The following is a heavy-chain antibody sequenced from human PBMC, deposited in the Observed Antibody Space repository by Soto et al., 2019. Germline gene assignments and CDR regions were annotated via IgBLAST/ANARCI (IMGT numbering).Heavy chain of an antibody. V-gene: IGHV3-30*18. CDR3: AKGYSSGWLYFDY. CDR1: GFTFSSYG. Sequence: QVQLVESGGGVVQPGRSLRLSCAASGFTFSSYGMHWVRQAPGKGLEWVAVISYDGSNKYYADSVKGRFTISRDNSKNPLYLQMNSLRAEDTAVYYCAKGYSSGWLYFDYWGQGTLVTVSS. D-gene: IGHD6-19*01. J-gene: IGHJ4*02. CDR2: ISYDGSNK.